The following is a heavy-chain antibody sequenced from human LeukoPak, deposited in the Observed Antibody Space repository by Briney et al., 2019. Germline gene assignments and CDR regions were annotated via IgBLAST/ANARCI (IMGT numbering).Heavy chain of an antibody. CDR2: IYTSGST. CDR1: GGSISSYY. D-gene: IGHD1-26*01. J-gene: IGHJ5*02. CDR3: AKELGATQFDP. V-gene: IGHV4-4*07. Sequence: SETLSLTCTVSGGSISSYYWGWLRQPAGKGLEWLGRIYTSGSTNYNPSLESRVTMSVDTSKNQFSLKLSSVTAADTAVYYCAKELGATQFDPWGQGTLVTVSS.